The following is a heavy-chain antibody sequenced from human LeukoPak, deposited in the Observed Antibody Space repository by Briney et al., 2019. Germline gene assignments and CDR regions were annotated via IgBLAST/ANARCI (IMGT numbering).Heavy chain of an antibody. J-gene: IGHJ4*02. CDR2: IYYSGST. CDR3: ASNGWGGDDY. CDR1: GGSISSYY. D-gene: IGHD6-19*01. V-gene: IGHV4-59*01. Sequence: SETLSLTCTVSGGSISSYYWSWIRQPPGKGLEWIGYIYYSGSTNYNPSLKSRVTISVDTSKNQFSLKLSSVTAADTAVYYCASNGWGGDDYWGQGTLVTVSS.